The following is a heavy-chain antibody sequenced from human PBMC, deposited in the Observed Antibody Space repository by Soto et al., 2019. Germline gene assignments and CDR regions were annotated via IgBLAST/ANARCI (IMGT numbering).Heavy chain of an antibody. CDR3: ARDQTGITTAGGGRIDH. CDR2: VSFDGSNK. CDR1: GFTFSTHD. Sequence: QVQLVESGGGVVQPGRSLRLSCAASGFTFSTHDMHWVRQAPGKGLECVAIVSFDGSNKYYADSVKGRFTISRDNSTNTLYLQMSGLTPEDTAVYYCARDQTGITTAGGGRIDHWGQGTLVTVSS. D-gene: IGHD6-13*01. V-gene: IGHV3-30-3*01. J-gene: IGHJ4*02.